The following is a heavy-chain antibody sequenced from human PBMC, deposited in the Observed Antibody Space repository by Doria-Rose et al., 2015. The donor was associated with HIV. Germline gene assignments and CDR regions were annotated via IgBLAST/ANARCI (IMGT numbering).Heavy chain of an antibody. J-gene: IGHJ4*02. D-gene: IGHD6-13*01. Sequence: ESGPVLVKPTETLTLTCTVSGVSLSSPGMGVSWIRQPPGKALEWLANIFSDDERCYKTSLKSRLTIYRGTSKSQVVLTMTDMDPVDTATYYCARIKSSRWYHKYYFDFWGQGTLVIVSA. CDR2: IFSDDER. CDR1: GVSLSSPGMG. CDR3: ARIKSSRWYHKYYFDF. V-gene: IGHV2-26*01.